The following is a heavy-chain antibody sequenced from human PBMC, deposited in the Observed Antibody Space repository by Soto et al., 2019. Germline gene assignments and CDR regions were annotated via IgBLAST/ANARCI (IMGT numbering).Heavy chain of an antibody. CDR3: ARGFSRVSMDA. D-gene: IGHD3-3*02. J-gene: IGHJ6*02. CDR2: IYSSGSA. Sequence: TAEALCLTCTVSVDSVSIGGYDWSWIRQPPGKGLEWIGYIYSSGSANYNPSLKSRVTISRDTSKNQISLKVASVTAADTARYYCARGFSRVSMDAWGQGTTVTVSS. CDR1: VDSVSIGGYD. V-gene: IGHV4-61*08.